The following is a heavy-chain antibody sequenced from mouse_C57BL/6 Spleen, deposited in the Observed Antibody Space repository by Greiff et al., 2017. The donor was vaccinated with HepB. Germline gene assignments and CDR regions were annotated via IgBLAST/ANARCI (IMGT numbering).Heavy chain of an antibody. CDR3: AGWGDSSGSGFAY. V-gene: IGHV1-81*01. Sequence: VHLVESGAELARPGASVKLSCKASGYTFTSYGISWVKQRTGQGLEWIGEIYPRSGNTYYNEKFKGKATLTADKSSSTAYMELRSLTSEDSAVYFGAGWGDSSGSGFAYWGQGTLVTVSA. CDR2: IYPRSGNT. CDR1: GYTFTSYG. D-gene: IGHD3-2*02. J-gene: IGHJ3*01.